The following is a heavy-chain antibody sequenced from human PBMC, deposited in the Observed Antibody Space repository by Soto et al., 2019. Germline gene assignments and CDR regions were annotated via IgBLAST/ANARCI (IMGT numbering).Heavy chain of an antibody. Sequence: QLQLQESGPGLVKPSETLSLTCTVSGGSISSSRYYWGWIRQPPGKGLEWIGSIYYSGSTYYNPSLKSRVTISVDTSKNQFSLKLSSVTAADTALYYSASHKVVLMVYATWGQGTLVTLSS. CDR2: IYYSGST. D-gene: IGHD2-8*01. CDR1: GGSISSSRYY. J-gene: IGHJ4*02. V-gene: IGHV4-39*01. CDR3: ASHKVVLMVYAT.